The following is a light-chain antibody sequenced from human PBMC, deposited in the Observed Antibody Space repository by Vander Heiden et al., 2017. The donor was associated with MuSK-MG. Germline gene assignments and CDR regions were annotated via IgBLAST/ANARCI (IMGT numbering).Light chain of an antibody. CDR2: SAS. J-gene: IGKJ4*01. CDR1: QSIRNY. CDR3: QQVNSYPRT. V-gene: IGKV1-9*01. Sequence: IQSPQSPSFLSASVGARVTISFRASQSIRNYLAWYQQKPGKAPNLLIYSASTLRSGVPTRCSGSGAGTEFTLTISSQQPEDFATYCCQQVNSYPRTFGGGTKVEIK.